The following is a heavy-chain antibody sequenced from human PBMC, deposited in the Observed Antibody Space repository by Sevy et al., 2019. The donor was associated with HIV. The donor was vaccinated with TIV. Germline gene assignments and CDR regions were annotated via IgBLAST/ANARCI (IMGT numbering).Heavy chain of an antibody. CDR2: VYYTGTT. CDR3: AGSYYNFWNGYYDPFDS. Sequence: SETLSLTCAVSGDSISSNNYYWGWIRQSPGKGLEWIGIVYYTGTTYYNPSLKSLVTISVDTSKCQFSRRLSSVTAADTAVYFCAGSYYNFWNGYYDPFDSWGQGTLVTVSS. CDR1: GDSISSNNYY. J-gene: IGHJ4*02. D-gene: IGHD3-3*01. V-gene: IGHV4-39*01.